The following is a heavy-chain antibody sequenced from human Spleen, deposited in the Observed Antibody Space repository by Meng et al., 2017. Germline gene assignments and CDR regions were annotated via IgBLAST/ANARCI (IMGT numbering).Heavy chain of an antibody. V-gene: IGHV3-53*01. CDR2: IYRDGAT. CDR3: ARRDY. J-gene: IGHJ4*02. CDR1: GFTVSSHY. Sequence: GESLKISCAASGFTVSSHYMCWVRQAPGKGLEWVSVIYRDGATDSADSVKSRFTISRDTSKNTLYLQMNSLRAEDTAVYYCARRDYWGQGTLVTVSS.